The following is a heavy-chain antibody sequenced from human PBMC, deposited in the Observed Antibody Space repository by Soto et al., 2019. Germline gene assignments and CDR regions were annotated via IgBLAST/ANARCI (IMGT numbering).Heavy chain of an antibody. V-gene: IGHV2-5*02. CDR1: GFSLSSSGVG. CDR2: IYWDDDK. D-gene: IGHD7-27*01. CDR3: GHLPTGEPFTP. Sequence: QITLKESGPSLVKPTETLTLTCTFSGFSLSSSGVGVAWIRQPPGKPLEWLALIYWDDDKYTSPSLKSRPTIPKTPSKTQWAFLLTTLNPVDPAPYSFGHLPTGEPFTPWGQETLATAS. J-gene: IGHJ5*02.